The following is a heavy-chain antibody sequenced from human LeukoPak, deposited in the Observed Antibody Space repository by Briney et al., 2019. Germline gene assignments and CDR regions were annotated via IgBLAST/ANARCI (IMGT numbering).Heavy chain of an antibody. D-gene: IGHD3-16*01. CDR3: ARGDRLGAALLASFDY. CDR2: IRNDGSNK. V-gene: IGHV3-30*02. CDR1: GFTFSS. Sequence: GGSLRLSCAASGFTFSSMHWVRQAPGKGLEWVAFIRNDGSNKYYADSVKGRFTISRDNSKNTLYLQMNSLRAEDTAVYYCARGDRLGAALLASFDYWGQGTLVTVSS. J-gene: IGHJ4*02.